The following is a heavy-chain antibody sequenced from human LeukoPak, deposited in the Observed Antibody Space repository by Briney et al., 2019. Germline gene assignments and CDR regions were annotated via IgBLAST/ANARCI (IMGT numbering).Heavy chain of an antibody. CDR3: ARDQVLRYFDWLLDYYYYGMDV. V-gene: IGHV4-34*01. J-gene: IGHJ6*02. D-gene: IGHD3-9*01. CDR2: INHSGST. Sequence: SETLSLTCAVYGGSFSGYYWSWVRQPPGKGLEWIGEINHSGSTNYNPSLKSRVTISVDTSKNQFSLKLSSVTAADTAVYYCARDQVLRYFDWLLDYYYYGMDVWGQGTTVTVS. CDR1: GGSFSGYY.